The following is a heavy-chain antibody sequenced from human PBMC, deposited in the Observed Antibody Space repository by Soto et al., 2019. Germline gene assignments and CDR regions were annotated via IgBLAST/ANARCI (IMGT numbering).Heavy chain of an antibody. CDR2: LSGSGVST. CDR3: AKGGGSKDYYDTSGYYLYYYYAMDV. D-gene: IGHD3-22*01. CDR1: GFTFSSYA. J-gene: IGHJ6*02. V-gene: IGHV3-23*01. Sequence: EVQLLESGGGLVQPGGSLRLSCAASGFTFSSYAMTWVRQAPGKGLEWVSALSGSGVSTYYADSVKGRFTISRDNSKNTLYLQMNSLRAEDTAVYCCAKGGGSKDYYDTSGYYLYYYYAMDVWGQGTLVTVSS.